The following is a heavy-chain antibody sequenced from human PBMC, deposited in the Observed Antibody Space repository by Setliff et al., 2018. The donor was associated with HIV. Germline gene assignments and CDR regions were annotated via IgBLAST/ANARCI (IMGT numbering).Heavy chain of an antibody. V-gene: IGHV1-69-2*01. D-gene: IGHD4-17*01. CDR1: GYTFTDYY. CDR3: ARGTTATDYYYYMDV. Sequence: ASGKVSCKASGYTFTDYYMHWVQQAPGKGLEWMGRVEPQHGETIFAGKFQGRVTITADTSTDTAYMELSSLRSEDTAVYFCARGTTATDYYYYMDVWGKGTSVTVSS. CDR2: VEPQHGET. J-gene: IGHJ6*03.